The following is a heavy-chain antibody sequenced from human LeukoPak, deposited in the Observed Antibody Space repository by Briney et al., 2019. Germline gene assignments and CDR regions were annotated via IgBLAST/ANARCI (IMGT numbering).Heavy chain of an antibody. Sequence: PGGSLRLSCAASGFTFSSYEMKWVRQAPGKGLEWVSYISSSGSTIYYADSVKGRFTISRDNAKNSLYLQMNSLRAEDTAVYYCARAPYGSGSTIDYWGQGTLVTVSS. CDR1: GFTFSSYE. CDR2: ISSSGSTI. V-gene: IGHV3-48*03. CDR3: ARAPYGSGSTIDY. J-gene: IGHJ4*02. D-gene: IGHD3-10*01.